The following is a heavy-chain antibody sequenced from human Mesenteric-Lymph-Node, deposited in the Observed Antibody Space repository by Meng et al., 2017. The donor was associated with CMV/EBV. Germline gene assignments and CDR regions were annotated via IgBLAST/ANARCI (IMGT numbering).Heavy chain of an antibody. CDR1: GYSFTSYW. V-gene: IGHV5-51*01. J-gene: IGHJ4*02. CDR3: ARHASPQEYIYYLDY. CDR2: IYPGDSDT. D-gene: IGHD2/OR15-2a*01. Sequence: GGSLRLSCKGSGYSFTSYWIGWVRQMPGKGLEWVGVIYPGDSDTRYRPSFQGQVTISVDKSINTAYLQWSSLKASDTAMYYCARHASPQEYIYYLDYWGQGTLVTVSS.